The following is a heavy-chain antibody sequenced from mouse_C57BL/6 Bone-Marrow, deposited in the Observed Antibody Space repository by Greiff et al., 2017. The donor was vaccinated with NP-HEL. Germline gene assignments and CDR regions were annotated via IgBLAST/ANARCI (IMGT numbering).Heavy chain of an antibody. Sequence: VKLMESGPGLVAPSQRLSITCTVSGFSLTSYAISWVRQPPGKGLEWLGVIWTGGGTNYNSALKSRLSISKDNSKSQVFLKMNSLQTDDTARYYCARKYYYDYDGMEYYAMDYWGQGTSVTVYS. CDR2: IWTGGGT. CDR3: ARKYYYDYDGMEYYAMDY. J-gene: IGHJ4*01. D-gene: IGHD2-4*01. CDR1: GFSLTSYA. V-gene: IGHV2-9-1*01.